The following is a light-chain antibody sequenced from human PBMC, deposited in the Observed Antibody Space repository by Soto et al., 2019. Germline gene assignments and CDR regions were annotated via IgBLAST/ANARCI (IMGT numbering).Light chain of an antibody. Sequence: EIVFPQSPGTLSLSPVQRATPSCRASQSFINNYLAWYQQKPGQAPRLLIYGASNRATGIPDRFSGSGSGTDFTLTISRLEPEDFAVYYCQQYGSSGTFGKGTKVDIK. CDR2: GAS. CDR1: QSFINNY. V-gene: IGKV3-20*01. CDR3: QQYGSSGT. J-gene: IGKJ1*01.